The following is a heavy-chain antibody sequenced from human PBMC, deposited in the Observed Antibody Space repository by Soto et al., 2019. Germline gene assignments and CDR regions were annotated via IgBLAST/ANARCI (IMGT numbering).Heavy chain of an antibody. J-gene: IGHJ5*02. Sequence: APETLSLTCAVSGGSISSGGYYWSWIRQPPGKGLEWIGEINHSGSTNYNPSLKSRVTISVDTSKNQFSLKLSSVTAADTAVYYCARGLRYCSGGSCPLTRSRNWFDPWGQGTLVTVS. CDR1: GGSISSGGYY. CDR3: ARGLRYCSGGSCPLTRSRNWFDP. CDR2: INHSGST. D-gene: IGHD2-15*01. V-gene: IGHV4-34*01.